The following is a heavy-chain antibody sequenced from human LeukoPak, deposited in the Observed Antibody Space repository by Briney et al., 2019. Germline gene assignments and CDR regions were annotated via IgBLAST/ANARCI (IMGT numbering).Heavy chain of an antibody. D-gene: IGHD6-6*01. CDR2: ITSSSSYI. CDR3: ARDITLHTYSSSDFDY. J-gene: IGHJ4*02. Sequence: GGSLRLSCAASGFIFSSYSMNGVRQAPGEGLEWVSSITSSSSYIYYADSVKGRFTISRDNAKNSLYLQMNSLRAEDTAVYYCARDITLHTYSSSDFDYWGQGTLVTVSS. V-gene: IGHV3-21*01. CDR1: GFIFSSYS.